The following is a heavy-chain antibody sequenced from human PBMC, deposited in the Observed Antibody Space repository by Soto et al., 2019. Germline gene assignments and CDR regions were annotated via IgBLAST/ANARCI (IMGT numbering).Heavy chain of an antibody. Sequence: GGSLRLSCAVSGFTFSRFWMDWVRQAPGRGLEWVANIQQDGSEKYYVDSVKGRFTMSKDNVKNSLYLQMNSLGAEDTAVYYCARVRYGGYSYYFDYWGQGALVTVSS. V-gene: IGHV3-7*03. CDR2: IQQDGSEK. J-gene: IGHJ4*02. D-gene: IGHD4-17*01. CDR3: ARVRYGGYSYYFDY. CDR1: GFTFSRFW.